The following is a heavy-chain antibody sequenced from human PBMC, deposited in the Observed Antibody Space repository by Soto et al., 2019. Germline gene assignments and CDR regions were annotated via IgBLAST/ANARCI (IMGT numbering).Heavy chain of an antibody. D-gene: IGHD3-9*01. V-gene: IGHV1-46*01. J-gene: IGHJ3*02. CDR1: GYTFTSYY. CDR3: ARDPLYYYDILTGYPKTPNDAFDI. Sequence: ASVKVSCKASGYTFTSYYMHWVRQAPGQGLEWMGIINPSGGSTSYAQKFQGRVTMTRDTSTSTVYMELSSLRSDDTAVYYCARDPLYYYDILTGYPKTPNDAFDIWGQGTMVTVSS. CDR2: INPSGGST.